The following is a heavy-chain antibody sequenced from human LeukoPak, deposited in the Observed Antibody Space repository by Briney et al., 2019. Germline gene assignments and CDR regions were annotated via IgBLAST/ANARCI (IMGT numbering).Heavy chain of an antibody. J-gene: IGHJ6*02. Sequence: PSETLFLTCAVYGGSFSGYYWSWIRQPPGKGLEWIGEINHSGSTNYNPSLKSRVTISVDTSKNQFSLKLSSVTAADTAVYYCARAGSVSSGPPFYYYYYGMDVWGQGTTVTVSS. CDR2: INHSGST. V-gene: IGHV4-34*01. D-gene: IGHD3-22*01. CDR3: ARAGSVSSGPPFYYYYYGMDV. CDR1: GGSFSGYY.